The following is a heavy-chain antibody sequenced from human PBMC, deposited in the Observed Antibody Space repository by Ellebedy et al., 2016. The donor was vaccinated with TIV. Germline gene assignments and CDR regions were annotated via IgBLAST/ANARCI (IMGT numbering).Heavy chain of an antibody. CDR1: GGSISSYY. V-gene: IGHV4-4*07. D-gene: IGHD6-13*01. CDR3: AMSGYSSSWYWAPQHLRYYMDV. Sequence: SETLSLTXTVSGGSISSYYWSWIRQPAGKGLAWIGRIYTSGSTNYNPSLKSRVTMSVDTSKNQFSLKLSSVTAADTAVYYCAMSGYSSSWYWAPQHLRYYMDVWGKGTTVTVSS. J-gene: IGHJ6*03. CDR2: IYTSGST.